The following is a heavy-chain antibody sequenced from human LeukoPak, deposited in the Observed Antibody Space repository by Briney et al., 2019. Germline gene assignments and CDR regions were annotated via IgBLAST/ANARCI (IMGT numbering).Heavy chain of an antibody. J-gene: IGHJ6*03. CDR2: ISAYNGNT. CDR3: ARDMGSGMNYYYYYYYMDV. D-gene: IGHD3-10*01. CDR1: GYTFTSYG. V-gene: IGHV1-18*01. Sequence: GSVKVSCKASGYTFTSYGISWVRQAPGQGLEWMGWISAYNGNTNYAQKLQGRVTMTTDTSTSTAYMELRSLRSDDTAVYYCARDMGSGMNYYYYYYYMDVWGKGTTVTVSS.